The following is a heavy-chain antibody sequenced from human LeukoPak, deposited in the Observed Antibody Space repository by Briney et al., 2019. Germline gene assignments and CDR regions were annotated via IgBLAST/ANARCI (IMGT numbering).Heavy chain of an antibody. CDR2: IYYSGST. Sequence: SETLSLTCTVSGGSISSYYWSWIRQPPGKGLEWIGYIYYSGSTNYNPSLKSRVTISVDTSKNQFSLKLSSVTAADTAVYFCARHYLGGYYYYMDVWGKGTTVTVSS. D-gene: IGHD3-10*01. J-gene: IGHJ6*03. V-gene: IGHV4-59*08. CDR1: GGSISSYY. CDR3: ARHYLGGYYYYMDV.